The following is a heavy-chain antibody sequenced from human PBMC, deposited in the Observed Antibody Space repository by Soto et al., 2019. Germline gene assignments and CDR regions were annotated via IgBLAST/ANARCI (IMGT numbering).Heavy chain of an antibody. V-gene: IGHV6-1*01. CDR1: GDSVSSNSAA. D-gene: IGHD3-16*01. Sequence: QVQLQQSGPGLVKPSQTLSLTCAISGDSVSSNSAAWNWIRQSPSRGLEWLGRTYYRSKWYNDYAVSVKSRITINPDTSKNQFSLQLNSVTPEDTAVYYCARDYDYVWGSSVSFRYFDYWGQGTLVTVSS. J-gene: IGHJ4*02. CDR2: TYYRSKWYN. CDR3: ARDYDYVWGSSVSFRYFDY.